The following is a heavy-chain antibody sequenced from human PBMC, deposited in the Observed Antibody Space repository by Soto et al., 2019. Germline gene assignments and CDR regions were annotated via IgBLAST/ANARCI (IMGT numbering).Heavy chain of an antibody. D-gene: IGHD6-19*01. Sequence: PGGSLRLSCVASGLTFNTHWMSWVRQAPGKGLEWVAGIKEDGSQKYYVDSVRGRFTISRDNAKNSLYLQMDGLRAEDTAVYYCARINSSGSYWGQGTLVTVSS. CDR3: ARINSSGSY. CDR1: GLTFNTHW. CDR2: IKEDGSQK. J-gene: IGHJ4*02. V-gene: IGHV3-7*03.